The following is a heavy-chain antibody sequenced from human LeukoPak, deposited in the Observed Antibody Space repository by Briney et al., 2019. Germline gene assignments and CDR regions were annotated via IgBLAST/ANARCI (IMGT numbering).Heavy chain of an antibody. CDR3: ARENLGSSYNWLDP. CDR2: INQDGSEK. Sequence: GGSLRLSCAASGFTLGAYRMSWVRQAPGKGLEWVANINQDGSEKNFVDSVKGRFTVSKDNARKTVYLQMNSLRAEDTALYYCARENLGSSYNWLDPWGQGTLVTVSS. V-gene: IGHV3-7*01. CDR1: GFTLGAYR. J-gene: IGHJ5*02. D-gene: IGHD1-26*01.